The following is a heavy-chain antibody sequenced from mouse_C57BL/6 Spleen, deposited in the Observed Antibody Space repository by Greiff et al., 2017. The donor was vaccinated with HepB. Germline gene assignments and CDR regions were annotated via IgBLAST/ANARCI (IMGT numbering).Heavy chain of an antibody. V-gene: IGHV1-63*01. D-gene: IGHD1-1*01. CDR2: IYPGGGYT. Sequence: VQVVESGAELVRPGTSVKMSCKASGYTFTNYWIGWAKQRPGHGLEWIGDIYPGGGYTNYNEKFKGKATLTADKSSSTAYMQFSSLTSEDSAIYYCARSRDYYGSEDWYFDVWGTGTTVTVSS. CDR1: GYTFTNYW. CDR3: ARSRDYYGSEDWYFDV. J-gene: IGHJ1*03.